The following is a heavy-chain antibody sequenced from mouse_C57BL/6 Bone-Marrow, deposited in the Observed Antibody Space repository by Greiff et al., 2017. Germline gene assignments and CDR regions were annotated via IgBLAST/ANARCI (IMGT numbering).Heavy chain of an antibody. Sequence: VQLQQSGAELVRPGASVKLSCTASGFNIKDDYMHWVKQRPDQGLEWIGWIDPENGDTEYASKFQGKATITADTSSNTAYLQLSSLTSEDTAVYYCTTFIYDGYYWFAYWGQGTLVTVSA. D-gene: IGHD2-3*01. CDR3: TTFIYDGYYWFAY. V-gene: IGHV14-4*01. CDR1: GFNIKDDY. CDR2: IDPENGDT. J-gene: IGHJ3*01.